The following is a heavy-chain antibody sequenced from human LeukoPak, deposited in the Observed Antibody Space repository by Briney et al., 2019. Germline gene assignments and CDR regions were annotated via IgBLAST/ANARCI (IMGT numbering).Heavy chain of an antibody. D-gene: IGHD2-21*02. J-gene: IGHJ4*02. Sequence: PGGSLRLSCAASGFTLSSFAVHWVRQAPGKGLGWVSRVKSDGSSTSYAGSVKGRFTISSDNARNTLYLQMNSLRAEDTAVYYCARDGFLGPVTAYLDYWGQGTPVTVSS. CDR2: VKSDGSST. V-gene: IGHV3-74*01. CDR1: GFTLSSFA. CDR3: ARDGFLGPVTAYLDY.